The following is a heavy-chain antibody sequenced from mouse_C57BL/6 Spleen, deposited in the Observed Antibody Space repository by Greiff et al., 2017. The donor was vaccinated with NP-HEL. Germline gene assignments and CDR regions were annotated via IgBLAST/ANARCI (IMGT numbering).Heavy chain of an antibody. CDR1: GYTFTSYW. V-gene: IGHV1-7*01. D-gene: IGHD1-1*01. CDR3: ARSSSSFDY. Sequence: VQLQESGAELAKPGASVKLSCKASGYTFTSYWMHWVKQRPGQGLEWIGYINPSSGYTKYNQKFKGKATLTADKSSSTAYMQLCSLTYEDSAVYYCARSSSSFDYWGQGTTLTVSS. CDR2: INPSSGYT. J-gene: IGHJ2*01.